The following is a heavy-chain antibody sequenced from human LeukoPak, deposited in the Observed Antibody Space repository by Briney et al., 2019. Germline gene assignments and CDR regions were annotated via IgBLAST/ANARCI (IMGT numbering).Heavy chain of an antibody. CDR1: GGSFSSYF. D-gene: IGHD2-15*01. CDR2: IYYSGNT. J-gene: IGHJ4*02. V-gene: IGHV4-59*08. CDR3: ARIGGYCSSGTCYSGVFFDY. Sequence: SETLSLTCTISGGSFSSYFWGWIRQPPGKDLEWMGHIYYSGNTNYNPSLKSRVTISIDTFKNQFSLKLSSVTAADTAVYYCARIGGYCSSGTCYSGVFFDYWGQGALVTVSS.